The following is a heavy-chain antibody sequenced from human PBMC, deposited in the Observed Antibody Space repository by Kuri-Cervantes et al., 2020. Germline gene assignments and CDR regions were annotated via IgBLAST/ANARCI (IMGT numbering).Heavy chain of an antibody. CDR1: GFTFSSYA. D-gene: IGHD1-26*01. Sequence: GGSLRLSCAASGFTFSSYAMHWVRQAPGKGLEWVAVISYDGSNKYYADSVRGRFTISRDNSKNTLYLQMDNLRSEDTAVYYCARDILVGRPDYFDRWGQGTLVTVSS. CDR2: ISYDGSNK. V-gene: IGHV3-30-3*01. CDR3: ARDILVGRPDYFDR. J-gene: IGHJ4*02.